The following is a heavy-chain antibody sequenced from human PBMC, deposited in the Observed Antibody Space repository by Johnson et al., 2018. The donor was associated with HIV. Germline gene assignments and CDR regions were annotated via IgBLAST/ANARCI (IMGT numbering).Heavy chain of an antibody. D-gene: IGHD1-1*01. V-gene: IGHV3-20*04. CDR2: VNWNGGSI. CDR1: GFTFSSYA. J-gene: IGHJ3*02. Sequence: VQLVESGGGLVQPGGSLRLSCAASGFTFSSYAMSWVRQAPGKGLEWVSGVNWNGGSIGYAESVKGRFTISRDNAKNSLYLQMNSLRAEDTALYYCAKEDPWRRAFDIWGQGTVVTVSS. CDR3: AKEDPWRRAFDI.